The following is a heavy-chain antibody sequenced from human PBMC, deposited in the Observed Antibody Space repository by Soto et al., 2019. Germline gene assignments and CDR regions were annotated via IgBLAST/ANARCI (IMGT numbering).Heavy chain of an antibody. V-gene: IGHV4-34*01. D-gene: IGHD3-10*01. CDR1: GGSFSGYY. J-gene: IGHJ6*02. CDR3: ARGQRITMVRGKTYGMDV. CDR2: INHSGST. Sequence: PSETLSLTCAVYGGSFSGYYWSWIRQPPGNGLEWIGEINHSGSTNYNPSLKSRVTISVDTSKNQFSLKLSSVTAADTAVYYCARGQRITMVRGKTYGMDVWGQGTTVTVSS.